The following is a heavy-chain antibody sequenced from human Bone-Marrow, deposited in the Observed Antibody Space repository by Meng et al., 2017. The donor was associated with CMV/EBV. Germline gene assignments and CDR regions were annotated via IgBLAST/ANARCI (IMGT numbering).Heavy chain of an antibody. V-gene: IGHV3-15*01. Sequence: GESLKISCAASGFTFSNAWMSWVRQAPGKGLEWVGRIKSKTDGGTTYYAAPVKGRFTISRDDSKNTLYLQMNSLKTEDTAVYYCTTDHDTSGYYYYYGMDVWGQGTTVTVSS. CDR1: GFTFSNAW. D-gene: IGHD3-9*01. CDR3: TTDHDTSGYYYYYGMDV. J-gene: IGHJ6*02. CDR2: IKSKTDGGTT.